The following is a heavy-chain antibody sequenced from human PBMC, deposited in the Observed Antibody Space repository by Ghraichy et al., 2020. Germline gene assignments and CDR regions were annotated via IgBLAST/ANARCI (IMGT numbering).Heavy chain of an antibody. V-gene: IGHV3-74*01. CDR3: ARSKQWLVHFDY. Sequence: GGSLRLSCAASGFTFSSYWMHWVRQAPGKGLVWVSRINSDGSSTSYADSVKGRFTISRDNAKNSLYLQMNSLRAEDTAVYYCARSKQWLVHFDYWGQGTLVTVSS. J-gene: IGHJ4*02. D-gene: IGHD6-19*01. CDR2: INSDGSST. CDR1: GFTFSSYW.